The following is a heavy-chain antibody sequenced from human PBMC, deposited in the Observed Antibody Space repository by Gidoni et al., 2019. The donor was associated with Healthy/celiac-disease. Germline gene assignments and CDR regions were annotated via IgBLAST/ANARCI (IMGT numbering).Heavy chain of an antibody. J-gene: IGHJ5*02. D-gene: IGHD6-13*01. CDR2: IYYSGST. CDR3: ARRRKQQPFDP. CDR1: GGSISSSSYY. V-gene: IGHV4-39*01. Sequence: QLQLQESGPGLVKPSETLSLTCTVSGGSISSSSYYWGWIRQPPGKGLEWIGSIYYSGSTYYNPSLKSRVTISVDTSKNQFSLKLSSVTAADTAVYYCARRRKQQPFDPWGQGTLVTVSS.